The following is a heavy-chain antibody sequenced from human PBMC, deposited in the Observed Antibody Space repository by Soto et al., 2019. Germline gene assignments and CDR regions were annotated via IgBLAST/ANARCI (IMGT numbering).Heavy chain of an antibody. D-gene: IGHD3-16*02. CDR1: GGSISSYY. V-gene: IGHV4-59*01. CDR3: ARDKGGITFGGVIVIRDDDAFDI. J-gene: IGHJ3*02. CDR2: IFYSGST. Sequence: PSETLSLTCTVSGGSISSYYWSWIRQPPGKGLEWIGYIFYSGSTNYNPSLKSRVTISVDTSKNQFSLKLSSVTAADTAVYYCARDKGGITFGGVIVIRDDDAFDIWGQGIMVTVSS.